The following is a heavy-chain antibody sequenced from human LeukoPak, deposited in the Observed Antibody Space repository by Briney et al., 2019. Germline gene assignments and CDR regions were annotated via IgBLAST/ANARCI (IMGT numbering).Heavy chain of an antibody. CDR1: GYSFTNYW. D-gene: IGHD2-2*01. CDR3: ARSSTSRAVVIFDY. Sequence: GESLKISCKGSGYSFTNYWIGWVRQMPGKGLEWMGIIYPDDSDTRYSPSFQGQVTISADKSISTAYLQWSSLKASDTAMYYCARSSTSRAVVIFDYWGQGTLVTVSS. V-gene: IGHV5-51*01. CDR2: IYPDDSDT. J-gene: IGHJ4*02.